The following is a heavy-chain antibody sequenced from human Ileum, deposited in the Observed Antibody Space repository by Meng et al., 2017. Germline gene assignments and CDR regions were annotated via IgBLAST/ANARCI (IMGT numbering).Heavy chain of an antibody. V-gene: IGHV4-31*03. D-gene: IGHD5/OR15-5a*01. J-gene: IGHJ4*02. CDR3: TRGGFGYSVPFDF. CDR1: VASLSTGGYY. CDR2: SYYDGSS. Sequence: QVQLQESGPGPVKPSQTLSLTCPVAVASLSTGGYYWGCIRQQPGKGLEWIGYSYYDGSSYYNPSLKSRPIISLDASKSQFSLRLTSMTAADTAIYYCTRGGFGYSVPFDFWGQGTLVTVSS.